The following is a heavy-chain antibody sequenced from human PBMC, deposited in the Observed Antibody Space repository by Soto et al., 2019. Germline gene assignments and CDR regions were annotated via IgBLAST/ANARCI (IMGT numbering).Heavy chain of an antibody. CDR1: GFTFSDYY. D-gene: IGHD2-15*01. CDR3: ARLGYCSGGSCLYYYYYYMDV. Sequence: KTGGSLRLCCAASGFTFSDYYMSWIRQAPGKGLEWVPYISSSGSTIYYADSVKGRFTISRDNAKNSLYLQMNSLRAEDTAVYYCARLGYCSGGSCLYYYYYYMDVWGKGTTVTVSS. J-gene: IGHJ6*03. V-gene: IGHV3-11*01. CDR2: ISSSGSTI.